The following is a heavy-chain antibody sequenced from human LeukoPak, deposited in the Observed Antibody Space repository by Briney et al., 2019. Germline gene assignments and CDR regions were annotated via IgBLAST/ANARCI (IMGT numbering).Heavy chain of an antibody. V-gene: IGHV4-59*12. CDR3: AREVGMTTVTTGDYYFDY. J-gene: IGHJ4*02. Sequence: SETLSLTCTVSGGSISSYYWSWIRQPPGKGLEWIGYIYYSGSTYYNPSLKSRVTISVDTSKNQFSLKLSSVTAADTAVYYCAREVGMTTVTTGDYYFDYWGQGTLVTVSS. CDR1: GGSISSYY. D-gene: IGHD4-17*01. CDR2: IYYSGST.